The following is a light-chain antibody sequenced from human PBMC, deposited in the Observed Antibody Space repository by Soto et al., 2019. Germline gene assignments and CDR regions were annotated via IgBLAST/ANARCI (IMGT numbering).Light chain of an antibody. Sequence: QSVLTQPPSASGTPGQRVTISCSGSSSNIGSNTVNWYQQLPGTAPKLLIYRNNQRPSGVPDRFSGSKSGTSASLAISGLRSEDEADYYCASRDDNLSGHWMFGGGTKLTVL. CDR2: RNN. V-gene: IGLV1-44*01. CDR1: SSNIGSNT. CDR3: ASRDDNLSGHWM. J-gene: IGLJ3*02.